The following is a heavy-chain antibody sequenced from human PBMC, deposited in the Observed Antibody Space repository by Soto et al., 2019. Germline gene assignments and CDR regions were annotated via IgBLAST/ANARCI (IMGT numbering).Heavy chain of an antibody. Sequence: GGALRLSCVASGFTFSDYNMNGVRQAPGKGLEWGSFISSSSGTIYYADSVKGRFTVSRDNAKNSLYLQMNSLRDADTAVYYCARDRRLAYCGGDCYSGFAVDYWGQGTLVTVSS. CDR3: ARDRRLAYCGGDCYSGFAVDY. D-gene: IGHD2-21*02. V-gene: IGHV3-48*02. J-gene: IGHJ4*02. CDR2: ISSSSGTI. CDR1: GFTFSDYN.